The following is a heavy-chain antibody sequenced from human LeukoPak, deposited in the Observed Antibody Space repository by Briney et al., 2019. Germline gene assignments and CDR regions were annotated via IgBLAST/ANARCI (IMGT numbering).Heavy chain of an antibody. CDR3: ARHGASGSYLYYFDY. J-gene: IGHJ4*02. D-gene: IGHD1-26*01. CDR1: GGSISSYY. V-gene: IGHV4-59*01. Sequence: SETLSLTCTVSGGSISSYYWNWIRQPPGKGLEWIGYISYSGTTNYNPSLKSRVTISVDTSKKQFSLKLTSATAADTAVYFCARHGASGSYLYYFDYWGQGTLVTVSS. CDR2: ISYSGTT.